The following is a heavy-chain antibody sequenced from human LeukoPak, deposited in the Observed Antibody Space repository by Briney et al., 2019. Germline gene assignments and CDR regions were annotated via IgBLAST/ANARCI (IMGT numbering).Heavy chain of an antibody. J-gene: IGHJ3*02. Sequence: GGSLRLSCAASGFTVSSNYMSWVRQAPGKGLEGVSLIYSDGSTHYADSVKGRFTISRDNSKNTLYLQMNSLRAEDTAVYYCARVVVVDLTYDACDIWGQGTMVTVSS. CDR3: ARVVVVDLTYDACDI. V-gene: IGHV3-53*01. CDR2: IYSDGST. CDR1: GFTVSSNY. D-gene: IGHD2-15*01.